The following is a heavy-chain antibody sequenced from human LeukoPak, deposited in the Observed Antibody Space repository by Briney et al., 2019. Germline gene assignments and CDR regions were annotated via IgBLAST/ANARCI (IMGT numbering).Heavy chain of an antibody. CDR1: GGTFSSYA. CDR2: IIPIFGTA. J-gene: IGHJ6*04. D-gene: IGHD3-9*01. V-gene: IGHV1-69*06. Sequence: SVKVSCKASGGTFSSYAISWVRQAPGQGLEWMGGIIPIFGTANYAQKFQGRVTITADKSTSTAYMELSSLRSEDTAVYYCARAHLRYFDPICGMDVWGKGTTVTVSS. CDR3: ARAHLRYFDPICGMDV.